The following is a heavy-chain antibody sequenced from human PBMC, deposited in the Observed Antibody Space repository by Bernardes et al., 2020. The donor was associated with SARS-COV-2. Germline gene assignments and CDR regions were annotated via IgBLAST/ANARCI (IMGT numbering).Heavy chain of an antibody. CDR1: GGSITSSY. J-gene: IGHJ4*02. CDR3: ARDPGLFFTGSFDS. V-gene: IGHV4-59*01. Sequence: SEPLYLTCTVAGGSITSSYWSWIRKPPGKGLEWIGYVYHIGTTIYNPSLKSRVTISRGTSNTQFSLKLKSVTAADTALYYCARDPGLFFTGSFDSWGPGTLVTVSS. CDR2: VYHIGTT.